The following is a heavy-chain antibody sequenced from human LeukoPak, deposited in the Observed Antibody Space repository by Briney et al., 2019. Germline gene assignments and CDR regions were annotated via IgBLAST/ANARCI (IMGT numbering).Heavy chain of an antibody. Sequence: ASVKVSCKASGYTFTGYYMHWVRQAPGQGLEWMGWINLNSGGTNYAQKFQGRLTMTRDTSISTAYMELSRLRSDDTAVYYCARDKVRTYSSGWFDYWGQGTLVTVSS. CDR3: ARDKVRTYSSGWFDY. CDR2: INLNSGGT. D-gene: IGHD6-19*01. CDR1: GYTFTGYY. V-gene: IGHV1-2*02. J-gene: IGHJ4*02.